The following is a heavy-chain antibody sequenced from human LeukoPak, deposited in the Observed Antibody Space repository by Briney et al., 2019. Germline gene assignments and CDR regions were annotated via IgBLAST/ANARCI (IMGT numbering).Heavy chain of an antibody. Sequence: GGSLRLSCAASGFTFSSYSMNWVRRAPGKGLEWVSSISSSSSYIYYADSVKGRFTISRDNAKNSLYLQMNSLRAEDTAVYYCARDSTAMALNPWGQGTLVTVSS. D-gene: IGHD5-18*01. CDR2: ISSSSSYI. CDR1: GFTFSSYS. CDR3: ARDSTAMALNP. J-gene: IGHJ5*02. V-gene: IGHV3-21*01.